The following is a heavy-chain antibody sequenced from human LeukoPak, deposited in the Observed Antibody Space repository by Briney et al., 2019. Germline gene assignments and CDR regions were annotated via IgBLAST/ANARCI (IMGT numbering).Heavy chain of an antibody. D-gene: IGHD5-24*01. CDR1: GFTFSSYW. V-gene: IGHV3-7*01. J-gene: IGHJ6*03. CDR2: IKQDGTEK. Sequence: GGSLRLSCVVSGFTFSSYWMSWVRQAPGKGLEWVANIKQDGTEKYYVDSVKGRFTISRDNAKNSLYLQMNSLRAEDTAVYYCARELYTRDGYNSYMDVWGRGTTVTVSS. CDR3: ARELYTRDGYNSYMDV.